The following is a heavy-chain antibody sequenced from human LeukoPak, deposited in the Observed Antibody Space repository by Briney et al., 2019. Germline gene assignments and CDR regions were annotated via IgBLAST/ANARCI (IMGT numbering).Heavy chain of an antibody. J-gene: IGHJ4*02. CDR3: ARVVLLYGSGTYLDV. Sequence: ASVKVSCKAPGDTFSKYAISWVRLALGQGLEWMGGSIPMYGTANSAQKFQGRLTFNTDDSTSTTYLELSSLRPEDTALYYCARVVLLYGSGTYLDVWGQGTLVTVSS. D-gene: IGHD3-10*01. CDR1: GDTFSKYA. CDR2: SIPMYGTA. V-gene: IGHV1-69*05.